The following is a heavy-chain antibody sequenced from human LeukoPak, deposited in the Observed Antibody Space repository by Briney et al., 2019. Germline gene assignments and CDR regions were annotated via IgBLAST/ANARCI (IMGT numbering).Heavy chain of an antibody. Sequence: PSETLSLTCAVCGGSFSGYYWSWIRQPPGKGLEWIGEINHSGSTNYNPSLKSRVTISVDTSKNQFSLKLSSVTAADTAVYYCAIRGDIVVVPAAKNWLDPWGQGTLVTVSP. CDR2: INHSGST. D-gene: IGHD2-2*01. J-gene: IGHJ5*02. V-gene: IGHV4-34*01. CDR3: AIRGDIVVVPAAKNWLDP. CDR1: GGSFSGYY.